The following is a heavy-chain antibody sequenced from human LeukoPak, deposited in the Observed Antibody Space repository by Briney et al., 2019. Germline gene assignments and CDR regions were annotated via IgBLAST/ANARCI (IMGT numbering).Heavy chain of an antibody. J-gene: IGHJ6*03. CDR3: ARDLGLLERSYMDV. V-gene: IGHV3-7*01. CDR1: GFTFTRYW. Sequence: HSGGSLRLSCAASGFTFTRYWMSWVRQAPGKGLEWVANIKQDGSEKYYVDSVKGRFTISKDKSKNTLYLQMDSLRAEDTAVYYCARDLGLLERSYMDVWGKGTTVTISS. CDR2: IKQDGSEK. D-gene: IGHD1-1*01.